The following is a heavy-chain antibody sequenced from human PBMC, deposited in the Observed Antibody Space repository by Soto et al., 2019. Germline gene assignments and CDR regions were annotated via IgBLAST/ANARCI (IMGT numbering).Heavy chain of an antibody. Sequence: PSETLSLTCAVSGGSINSSKWWPWVPQVPGKGLGWIGKIDHNGITNYNPPVKSRVTISQDNSKSQLALQLPSVTAADTAVYYCARLNRDYYYYGMDVWGQGTTVTVSS. V-gene: IGHV4-4*02. J-gene: IGHJ6*01. CDR2: IDHNGIT. CDR3: ARLNRDYYYYGMDV. CDR1: GGSINSSKW.